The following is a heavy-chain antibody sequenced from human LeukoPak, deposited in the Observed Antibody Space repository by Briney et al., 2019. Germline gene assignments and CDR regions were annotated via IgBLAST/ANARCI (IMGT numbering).Heavy chain of an antibody. CDR2: ISTSSSYT. CDR3: ARDRYYASGSYNWFDP. V-gene: IGHV3-11*05. Sequence: GGSLRLSCAASGFTFSDYSMSWIRQAPGKGLEWVSYISTSSSYTNYADSVKGRFTISRDNAKNTLYLQMNSLRAEDTAVYYCARDRYYASGSYNWFDPWGQGTLVTVSS. CDR1: GFTFSDYS. J-gene: IGHJ5*02. D-gene: IGHD3-10*01.